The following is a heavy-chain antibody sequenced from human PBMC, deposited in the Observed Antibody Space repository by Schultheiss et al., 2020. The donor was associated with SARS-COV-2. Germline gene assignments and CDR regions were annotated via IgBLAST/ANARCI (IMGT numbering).Heavy chain of an antibody. D-gene: IGHD2-2*02. CDR1: GFTVSSNY. Sequence: GESLKISCAASGFTVSSNYMSWVRQAPGKGLEWVSAISGSGGSTYYADSVKGRFTISRDNSKNTLYLQMNSLRAEDTAVYYCARESECSSTSCYMAFDIWGQGTMVTVSS. CDR3: ARESECSSTSCYMAFDI. CDR2: ISGSGGST. V-gene: IGHV3-23*01. J-gene: IGHJ3*02.